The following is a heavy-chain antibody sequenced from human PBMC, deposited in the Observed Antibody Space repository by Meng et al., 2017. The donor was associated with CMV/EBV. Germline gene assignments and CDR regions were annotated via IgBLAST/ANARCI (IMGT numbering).Heavy chain of an antibody. CDR2: INPNSGGT. Sequence: CKASGYTFTGYYMHWVQQAPGQGLEWMGWINPNSGGTNYAQKFQGRVTMTRDTSISTAYMELSRLRSDDTAVYYCARARLTMVVTPYWGQGTLVTVSS. D-gene: IGHD4-23*01. CDR1: GYTFTGYY. J-gene: IGHJ4*02. V-gene: IGHV1-2*02. CDR3: ARARLTMVVTPY.